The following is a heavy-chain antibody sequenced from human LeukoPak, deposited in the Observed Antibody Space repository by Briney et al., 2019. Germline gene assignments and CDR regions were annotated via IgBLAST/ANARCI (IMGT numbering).Heavy chain of an antibody. CDR3: ARGQPTIMDV. V-gene: IGHV3-74*01. CDR1: GSTFSSYW. Sequence: GGSLRLSCAGSGSTFSSYWMPWVRQVPGKGLVWVSRITSDGRSTSYADSVKGRFTTSRDNAKNTLYLQMNSLRVEDTAVYYCARGQPTIMDVWGQGTTVTVS. J-gene: IGHJ6*02. D-gene: IGHD2-2*01. CDR2: ITSDGRST.